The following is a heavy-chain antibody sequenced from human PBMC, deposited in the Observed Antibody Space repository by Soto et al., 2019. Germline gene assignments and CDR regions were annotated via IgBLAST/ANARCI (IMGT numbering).Heavy chain of an antibody. D-gene: IGHD5-12*01. CDR2: INHSGST. CDR1: GGSISSYY. J-gene: IGHJ4*02. CDR3: ERRIVATETFDY. V-gene: IGHV4-59*08. Sequence: PSETLSLTCTVSGGSISSYYWSWIRQPPGRGLEWIGDINHSGSTKYNPSLNSRVTISVDTSKNQFSLTVTSVTAADKAVYYCERRIVATETFDYWGQGTLVTVSS.